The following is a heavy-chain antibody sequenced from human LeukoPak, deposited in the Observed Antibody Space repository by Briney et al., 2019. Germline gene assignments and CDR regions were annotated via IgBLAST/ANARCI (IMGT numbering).Heavy chain of an antibody. Sequence: PSETLSPTCTVSGGSISSYYWSWIRQPPGKGLEWIGYIYYSGSTNYNPSLKSRVTISVDTSKNQFSLKLSSVAAADTAVYYCARYVVPAALIDYWGQGTLVTVSS. V-gene: IGHV4-59*01. J-gene: IGHJ4*02. D-gene: IGHD2-2*01. CDR1: GGSISSYY. CDR3: ARYVVPAALIDY. CDR2: IYYSGST.